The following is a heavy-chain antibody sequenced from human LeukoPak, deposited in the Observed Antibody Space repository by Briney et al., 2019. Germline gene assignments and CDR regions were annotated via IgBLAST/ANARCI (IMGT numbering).Heavy chain of an antibody. Sequence: GGSLRLSCTASGFTFRSYWMSWVRQAPGKGLEGVANIKQDESEKYYVDSVKGRFTISRDNAKKSLFLQMNSLTPEDTAVYYCARIGHYDSSAYPDYWGRGTLVTVSS. D-gene: IGHD3-22*01. V-gene: IGHV3-7*01. CDR1: GFTFRSYW. CDR2: IKQDESEK. J-gene: IGHJ4*02. CDR3: ARIGHYDSSAYPDY.